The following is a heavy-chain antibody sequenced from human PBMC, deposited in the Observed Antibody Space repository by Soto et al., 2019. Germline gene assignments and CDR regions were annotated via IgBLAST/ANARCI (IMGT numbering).Heavy chain of an antibody. CDR2: ISSSSSTI. D-gene: IGHD6-19*01. CDR3: AREGIAVAGEFYYYYMDV. CDR1: GFTFSSYS. J-gene: IGHJ6*03. V-gene: IGHV3-48*01. Sequence: GGSLRLSCAASGFTFSSYSMNWVRQAPGKGLEWVSYISSSSSTIYYADSVKGRFTISRDNAKNSLYLQMNSLRAEDTAVYYCAREGIAVAGEFYYYYMDVWGKGTTVTVSS.